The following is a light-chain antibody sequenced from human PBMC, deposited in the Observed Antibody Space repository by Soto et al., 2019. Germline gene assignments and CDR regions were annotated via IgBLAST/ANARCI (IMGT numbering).Light chain of an antibody. CDR1: TSNIGAGYD. Sequence: QPVLTQPPSVSGAPGQRVTISCTGSTSNIGAGYDVHWYQQPPGTAPRLLISSHNNRPSGVPDRFFGSKSGTSASLTIIGLQAEDEADYYCQSYDISLGGSGVFGGGTKVTVL. V-gene: IGLV1-40*01. J-gene: IGLJ3*02. CDR3: QSYDISLGGSGV. CDR2: SHN.